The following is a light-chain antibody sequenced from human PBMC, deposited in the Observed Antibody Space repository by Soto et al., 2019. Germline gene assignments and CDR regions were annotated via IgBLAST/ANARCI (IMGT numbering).Light chain of an antibody. CDR3: QQYNTYST. CDR2: DAS. J-gene: IGKJ5*01. CDR1: QSISTW. V-gene: IGKV1-5*01. Sequence: DIQMTQSPSTLSASVGDRVTITCRASQSISTWLAWYQQKPGKAPKVLIYDASSLESGVPSRFSGGGFGTDFTLTISSLQPDDFATYYCQQYNTYSTFGQGTRLEIK.